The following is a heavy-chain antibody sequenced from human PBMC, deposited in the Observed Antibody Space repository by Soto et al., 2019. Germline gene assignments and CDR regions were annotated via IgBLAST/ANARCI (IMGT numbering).Heavy chain of an antibody. D-gene: IGHD3-9*01. V-gene: IGHV3-23*01. CDR1: GFTFRDYA. CDR3: AKVGGSFAYAKYYYDY. J-gene: IGHJ4*02. Sequence: QTGGSLRLSCVASGFTFRDYAMSWVRRAPGKGLQWVSTFSSSGGSTYYADSVKGRFTISRDNSKNTLYLQMNSLRAEDTAAYYCAKVGGSFAYAKYYYDYWGQGTVVTVSS. CDR2: FSSSGGST.